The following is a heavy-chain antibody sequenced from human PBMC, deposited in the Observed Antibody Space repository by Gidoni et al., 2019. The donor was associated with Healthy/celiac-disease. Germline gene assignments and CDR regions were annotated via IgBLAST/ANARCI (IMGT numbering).Heavy chain of an antibody. V-gene: IGHV3-48*01. CDR2: ISSSSSTI. Sequence: EVQLVASGGGLVPPGGSLRLSCAASGFTFSSYSMNWVRQAPGKGLEWVSYISSSSSTIYYADSVKGRFTISRDNAKNSLYLQMNSLRAEDTAVYYCATEREALYGSGSYTSMDYWGQGTLVTVSS. D-gene: IGHD3-10*01. CDR3: ATEREALYGSGSYTSMDY. J-gene: IGHJ4*02. CDR1: GFTFSSYS.